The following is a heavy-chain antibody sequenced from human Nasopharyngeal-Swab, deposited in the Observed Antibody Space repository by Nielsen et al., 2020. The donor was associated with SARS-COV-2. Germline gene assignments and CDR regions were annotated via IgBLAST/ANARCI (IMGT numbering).Heavy chain of an antibody. Sequence: GGSLRLSCAASGFTFRSYAISWVRQAPVKGLEWVSVISGSDHTTYYADSVKGRFTISRDNSKNTVNLQMNSLRVEDTAIYYCAKDRDSGDDSDDYYHYYGMDVWGQGAPVTVSS. CDR2: ISGSDHTT. J-gene: IGHJ6*02. D-gene: IGHD5-12*01. V-gene: IGHV3-23*01. CDR1: GFTFRSYA. CDR3: AKDRDSGDDSDDYYHYYGMDV.